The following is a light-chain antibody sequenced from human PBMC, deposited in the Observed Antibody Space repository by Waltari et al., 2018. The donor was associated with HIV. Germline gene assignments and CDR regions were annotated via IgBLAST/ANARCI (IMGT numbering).Light chain of an antibody. V-gene: IGLV2-14*03. Sequence: QSALTQPASVSGSPGQSITISCPGSNNDVGGYGYVSWYQQHPGKAPKLLIFEIDHRPSVVSSRTSGSKSGNTASLTLSGLQTEDEATYYCCSYATSNVWLFGGGTRLTVL. CDR1: NNDVGGYGY. J-gene: IGLJ3*02. CDR3: CSYATSNVWL. CDR2: EID.